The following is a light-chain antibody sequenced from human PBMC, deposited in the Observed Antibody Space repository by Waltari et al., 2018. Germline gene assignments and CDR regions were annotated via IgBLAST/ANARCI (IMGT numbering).Light chain of an antibody. Sequence: SYVLTQPPSVSVAPGKTASITCGGNNIGAKSVNWYQQKPGQAPILLIYFDSDRPSGSPDRFSGSNSGHTATLTISRVEAGDEAAYYCQVWDTSADHLVVFGGGTNLTVV. CDR2: FDS. V-gene: IGLV3-21*04. CDR1: NIGAKS. CDR3: QVWDTSADHLVV. J-gene: IGLJ2*01.